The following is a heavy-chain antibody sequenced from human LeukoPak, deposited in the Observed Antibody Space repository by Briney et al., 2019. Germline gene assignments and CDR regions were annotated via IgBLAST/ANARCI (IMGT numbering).Heavy chain of an antibody. D-gene: IGHD2-2*02. J-gene: IGHJ4*02. Sequence: GASVKVSCMACGYTFCSYGINWVRQAPGQGLEWMGWISAYNGNTNYAQKLQGRVTMTTDTSTSTAYMELRSLRSDDTAVYYCARGRVLYDFDYWGQGTLVTVSS. CDR1: GYTFCSYG. V-gene: IGHV1-18*01. CDR3: ARGRVLYDFDY. CDR2: ISAYNGNT.